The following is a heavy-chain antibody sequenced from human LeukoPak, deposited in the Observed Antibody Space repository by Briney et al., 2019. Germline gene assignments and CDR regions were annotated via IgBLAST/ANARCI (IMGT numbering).Heavy chain of an antibody. J-gene: IGHJ4*02. CDR1: EFTFSAFN. V-gene: IGHV3-21*06. CDR2: ISNAGSYL. CDR3: ARDRHPYDTSNYCFDY. Sequence: GGSLRLSCAASEFTFSAFNMNWVRQAPGKGLEWVSSISNAGSYLYYADSVKGRFTISRDNAKNSLYLQMNSLRAEDTAIYYCARDRHPYDTSNYCFDYWGQGTLVTVSS. D-gene: IGHD3-22*01.